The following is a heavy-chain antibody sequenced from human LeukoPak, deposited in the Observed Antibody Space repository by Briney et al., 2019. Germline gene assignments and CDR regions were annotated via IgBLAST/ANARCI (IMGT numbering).Heavy chain of an antibody. D-gene: IGHD3-22*01. Sequence: PSETLSLTCAVYGGSFSGYYWSWIRQPPGKGLEWIGEINHSGSTNYNPSLKSRVTISVDTSKNQFSLKLSSVTAADTAVYYCARGIHNYYDSSGYFGYWGQGTLVTVSS. CDR3: ARGIHNYYDSSGYFGY. V-gene: IGHV4-34*01. J-gene: IGHJ4*02. CDR1: GGSFSGYY. CDR2: INHSGST.